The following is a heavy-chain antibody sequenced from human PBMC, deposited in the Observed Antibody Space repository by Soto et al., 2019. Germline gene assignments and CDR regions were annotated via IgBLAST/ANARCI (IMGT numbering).Heavy chain of an antibody. CDR1: GGSISSGDYY. V-gene: IGHV4-30-4*01. D-gene: IGHD1-26*01. CDR2: ICYSGST. Sequence: SETLSLTCTVSGGSISSGDYYWSWIRQPPGKGLEWIGYICYSGSTYYNPSLKSRVTISVDTSKNQFSLKLSSVTAADTAVYYCARGAHSGSYYPVFDYWGQGTLVTVSS. J-gene: IGHJ4*02. CDR3: ARGAHSGSYYPVFDY.